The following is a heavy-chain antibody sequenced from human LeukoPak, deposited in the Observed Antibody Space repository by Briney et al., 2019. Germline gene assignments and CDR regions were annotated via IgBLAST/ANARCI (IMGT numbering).Heavy chain of an antibody. CDR2: INPNSGGT. J-gene: IGHJ4*02. Sequence: ASVTVSCTASGYTFPGYYMHWVGPAPGQGLAWLGWINPNSGGTNHAQKFQGRVTMTRDTSISTAYMELSRLISDDTAVDYCARMYYDFWSGPSGYFDYWGQGTLVTVSS. CDR1: GYTFPGYY. D-gene: IGHD3-3*01. V-gene: IGHV1-2*02. CDR3: ARMYYDFWSGPSGYFDY.